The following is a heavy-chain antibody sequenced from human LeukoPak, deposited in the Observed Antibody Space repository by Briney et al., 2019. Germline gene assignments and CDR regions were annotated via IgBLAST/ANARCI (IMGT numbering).Heavy chain of an antibody. Sequence: QSGGSLRLSCVVSGINFADYAMHWVRQPPGKGLEWVSLISADGGSTFSADSVKGRFSISRDNSKNSLYLQMNSLRSEDTAMHYCAKESGKFDYWGQGTLVAVSS. J-gene: IGHJ4*02. V-gene: IGHV3-43*02. CDR3: AKESGKFDY. CDR1: GINFADYA. CDR2: ISADGGST.